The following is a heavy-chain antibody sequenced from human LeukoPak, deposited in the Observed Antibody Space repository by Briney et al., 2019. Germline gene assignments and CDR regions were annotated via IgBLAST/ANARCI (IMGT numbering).Heavy chain of an antibody. CDR3: ARDRGSSGWCYYGMDV. Sequence: PGGSLRLPCAASGFTFSDYYMSWIRQAPGKGLEWVSYISSSGGTIYYADSVKGRFTISRDNAKNSLYLQMNSLRAEDTAVYYCARDRGSSGWCYYGMDVWGQGTTVTVSS. CDR1: GFTFSDYY. V-gene: IGHV3-11*01. CDR2: ISSSGGTI. D-gene: IGHD6-19*01. J-gene: IGHJ6*02.